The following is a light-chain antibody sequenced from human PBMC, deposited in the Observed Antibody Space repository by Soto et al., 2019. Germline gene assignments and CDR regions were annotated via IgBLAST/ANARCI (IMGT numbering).Light chain of an antibody. CDR1: QSVRSSS. CDR3: QQYGSSPET. J-gene: IGKJ2*01. CDR2: GAS. V-gene: IGKV3-20*01. Sequence: EIVLTQSPGTLSLSPGERATLSCRASQSVRSSSLAWYQQKPGQAPRLLISGASSRATGIPDRFTGSGSGTDFTLTISRLEPEDIAVYYCQQYGSSPETFGQGTKLEIK.